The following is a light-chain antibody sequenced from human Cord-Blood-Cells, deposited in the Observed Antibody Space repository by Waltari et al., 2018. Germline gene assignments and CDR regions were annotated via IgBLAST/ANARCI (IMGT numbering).Light chain of an antibody. Sequence: EIVLTQSPATLSLSPGERATLSCRASQSVSSYLAWYQQKPGQAPRLLIYDASNRATGIPARFSGSGSGNDFTLTISSLEPEDLAVYYCQQRSNWPPTFGQGTKVEIK. CDR1: QSVSSY. J-gene: IGKJ1*01. V-gene: IGKV3-11*01. CDR3: QQRSNWPPT. CDR2: DAS.